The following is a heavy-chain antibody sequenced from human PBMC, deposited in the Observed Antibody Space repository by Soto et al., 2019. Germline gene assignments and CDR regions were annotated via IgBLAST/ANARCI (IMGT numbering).Heavy chain of an antibody. CDR1: GYTFTSYY. CDR2: INPSGGST. Sequence: QVQLVQSGAEVKKPGASVKVSCKASGYTFTSYYMHWVRQAPGQGLEWMGIINPSGGSTSYAQKFRGRVTMTGDPARGTVYMELSSLGWGDTAVYYWGREPPPIFGGVWFDPGGQGPLVTVSS. J-gene: IGHJ5*02. CDR3: GREPPPIFGGVWFDP. V-gene: IGHV1-46*01. D-gene: IGHD3-3*01.